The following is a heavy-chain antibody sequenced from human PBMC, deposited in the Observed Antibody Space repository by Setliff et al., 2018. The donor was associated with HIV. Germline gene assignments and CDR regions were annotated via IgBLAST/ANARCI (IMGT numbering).Heavy chain of an antibody. V-gene: IGHV4-34*01. D-gene: IGHD3-10*01. Sequence: SETLSLTCAVYGGFFSGYYWSWIRQPPGKGLEWIGEINHSGSTNYNPSLKSRVTISVDTSKNQFSLKLSSVTAADTAVYYCAREGSPNAFDIWGQGTMVTVSS. J-gene: IGHJ3*02. CDR3: AREGSPNAFDI. CDR2: INHSGST. CDR1: GGFFSGYY.